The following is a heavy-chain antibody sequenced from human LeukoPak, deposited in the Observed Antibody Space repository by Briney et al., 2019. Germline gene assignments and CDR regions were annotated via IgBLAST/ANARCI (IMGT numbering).Heavy chain of an antibody. J-gene: IGHJ1*01. CDR1: GDSISTSNSY. D-gene: IGHD3-22*01. V-gene: IGHV4-39*07. CDR3: ARGELYDDSSGYPAARV. CDR2: IYYSGNT. Sequence: SETLSLTCTVSGDSISTSNSYWGWIRQPPGKGLEWIGGIYYSGNTYYNGSLKSRVTISVDTSKNQFSLKLSSVTAADTAVYYCARGELYDDSSGYPAARVWGQGTLVTVSS.